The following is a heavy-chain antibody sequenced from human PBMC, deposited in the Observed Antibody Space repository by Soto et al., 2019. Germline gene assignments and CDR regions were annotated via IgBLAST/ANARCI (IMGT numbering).Heavy chain of an antibody. Sequence: ASVKVSCKASGYTFTSYGISWVRQAPGQGLEWMGWISAYNGNTNYAQKLQGRVTMTTDTSTSTAYMELRSLRSDDTAVYYCARPIGDPGYSSGWYYYYYGMDVWGQGTTVTVSS. J-gene: IGHJ6*02. CDR3: ARPIGDPGYSSGWYYYYYGMDV. CDR2: ISAYNGNT. V-gene: IGHV1-18*01. CDR1: GYTFTSYG. D-gene: IGHD6-19*01.